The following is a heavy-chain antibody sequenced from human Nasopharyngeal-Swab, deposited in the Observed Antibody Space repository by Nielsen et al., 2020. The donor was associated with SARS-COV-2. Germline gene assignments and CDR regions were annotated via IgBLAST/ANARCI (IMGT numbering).Heavy chain of an antibody. J-gene: IGHJ4*02. V-gene: IGHV4-39*07. CDR2: IYYSGST. D-gene: IGHD6-19*01. Sequence: SETLSLTCTVSGGSISSSSYYWGWIRQPPGKGLEWIGSIYYSGSTYYNPSLKSRVTISVDRSKNQFSLKLSSVTAADTAVYYCARDSSGSLDYWGQGTLVTVSS. CDR3: ARDSSGSLDY. CDR1: GGSISSSSYY.